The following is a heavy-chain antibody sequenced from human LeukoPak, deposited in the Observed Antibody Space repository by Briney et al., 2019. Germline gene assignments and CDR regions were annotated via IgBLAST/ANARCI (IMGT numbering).Heavy chain of an antibody. CDR2: ISSSSSYI. V-gene: IGHV3-21*01. D-gene: IGHD1-26*01. CDR3: ARVWELYYYYYMDV. J-gene: IGHJ6*03. Sequence: GGSLRLSCAASGFTFSSYSMNWVRQAPGKGLEWVSSISSSSSYIYYADSVKGRFTISRDNAKNSLYLQMNSLRAEDTAVYYCARVWELYYYYYMDVWGKGTTVTVSS. CDR1: GFTFSSYS.